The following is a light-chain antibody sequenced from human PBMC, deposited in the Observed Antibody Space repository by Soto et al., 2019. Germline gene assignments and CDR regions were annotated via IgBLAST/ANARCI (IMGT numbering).Light chain of an antibody. V-gene: IGKV2-28*01. CDR3: MQALRFPYT. CDR2: LGS. J-gene: IGKJ2*01. CDR1: QSLLHSNGYIY. Sequence: DIVMTQSPLSLPVTPGEPASISCRSSQSLLHSNGYIYLDWYLQKPGQSPQLLIYLGSNRASGVPDRFSGSGSGTDFTLKISRVEAEDVAIYYCMQALRFPYTCGRGTKLEIK.